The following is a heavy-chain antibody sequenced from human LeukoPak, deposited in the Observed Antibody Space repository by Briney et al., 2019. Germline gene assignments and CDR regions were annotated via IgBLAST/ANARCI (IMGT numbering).Heavy chain of an antibody. CDR3: ARGRRMRITMIVVVITEKYFDY. V-gene: IGHV4-34*01. CDR1: GGSFSVYY. J-gene: IGHJ4*02. Sequence: SETLSLTCAVCGGSFSVYYWSWIRQPPGKGLEWIGEINHSGSTNYNPSLKSRVTISVDTSKNQFSLELSSVTAADTAVYYCARGRRMRITMIVVVITEKYFDYWGQGTLVTVSS. D-gene: IGHD3-22*01. CDR2: INHSGST.